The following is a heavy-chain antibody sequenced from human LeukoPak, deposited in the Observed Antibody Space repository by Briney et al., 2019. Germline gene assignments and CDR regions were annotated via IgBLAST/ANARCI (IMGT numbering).Heavy chain of an antibody. J-gene: IGHJ5*02. CDR2: INWNGGST. CDR1: GFTFDDYG. Sequence: PGGSLRLSCAASGFTFDDYGMSWVRQAPGKGLEWVSGINWNGGSTGYADSVKGRFTISRDNAKNSLYLRMNSLRAEDTALYHCARDELYGSGSYQSNWFDPWGQGTLVTVSS. D-gene: IGHD3-10*01. V-gene: IGHV3-20*01. CDR3: ARDELYGSGSYQSNWFDP.